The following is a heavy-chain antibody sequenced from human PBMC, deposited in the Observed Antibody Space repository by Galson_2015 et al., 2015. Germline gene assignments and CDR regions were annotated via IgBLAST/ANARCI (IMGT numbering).Heavy chain of an antibody. J-gene: IGHJ6*02. D-gene: IGHD2-2*01. CDR3: ARGYCSSTCCYGLGHYYYGMDV. CDR1: GFTFSSYW. V-gene: IGHV3-7*03. Sequence: SLRLSCAASGFTFSSYWMSWVRQAPGKGLEWVANIKQDGSEKYYVDSVKGRFTISRDNAKNSLYLQMNSLRAEDTAVYYCARGYCSSTCCYGLGHYYYGMDVWGQGTTVTVSS. CDR2: IKQDGSEK.